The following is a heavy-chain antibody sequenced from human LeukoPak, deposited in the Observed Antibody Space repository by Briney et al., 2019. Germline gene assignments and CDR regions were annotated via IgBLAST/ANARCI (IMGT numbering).Heavy chain of an antibody. CDR2: ISPSGKNT. CDR3: ARDAGGAWPFDY. V-gene: IGHV3-23*01. Sequence: LSGGSLRLSCAASGFTFSITGMTWARQAPGKGLEWVPTISPSGKNTHYPDSVKGRFTISRDNSKNTLSLEINGLRVDDTAVYYCARDAGGAWPFDYWGQGTRVTVSS. CDR1: GFTFSITG. J-gene: IGHJ4*02. D-gene: IGHD4-17*01.